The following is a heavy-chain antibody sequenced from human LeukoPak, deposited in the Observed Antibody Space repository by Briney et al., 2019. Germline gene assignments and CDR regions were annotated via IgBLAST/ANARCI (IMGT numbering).Heavy chain of an antibody. CDR3: VRGTDGYNPPDY. CDR1: GVTFSSYW. J-gene: IGHJ4*02. CDR2: INSDVSST. Sequence: GGSLRLSCAASGVTFSSYWMHWVRQAPGRGLVWVSRINSDVSSTTYADSVKGRFTISRDNAKNTLYLQMNSLRAEDTAVYYCVRGTDGYNPPDYRGQGTLVTVSS. V-gene: IGHV3-74*01. D-gene: IGHD5-24*01.